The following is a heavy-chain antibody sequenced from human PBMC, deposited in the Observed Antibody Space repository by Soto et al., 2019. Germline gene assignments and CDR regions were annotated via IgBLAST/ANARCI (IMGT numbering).Heavy chain of an antibody. CDR1: GDSLNSGAYY. J-gene: IGHJ5*02. Sequence: SETLSLTCNVSGDSLNSGAYYWTWIRQSPGRGLEWIGHIYHTGSTNYNPSLRSRLTISLDTSKSHFSLTLRSVNAVDTGVYYCERSWGGDGYYHWGQGTLVTVSS. D-gene: IGHD5-12*01. V-gene: IGHV4-61*03. CDR2: IYHTGST. CDR3: ERSWGGDGYYH.